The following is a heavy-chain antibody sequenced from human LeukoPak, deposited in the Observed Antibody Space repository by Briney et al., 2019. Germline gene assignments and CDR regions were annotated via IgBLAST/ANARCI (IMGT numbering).Heavy chain of an antibody. CDR3: ARDSSGYFHWFDP. D-gene: IGHD3-22*01. CDR1: GFTFSSYE. CDR2: ISSSSSII. Sequence: GGSLRLSCAASGFTFSSYEMNWVRQAPGKGLEWVSYISSSSSIIYYADSVKGRFTISRDNAKNSLYLQMNSLRAEDTAVYYCARDSSGYFHWFDPWGQGTLVTVSS. J-gene: IGHJ5*02. V-gene: IGHV3-48*03.